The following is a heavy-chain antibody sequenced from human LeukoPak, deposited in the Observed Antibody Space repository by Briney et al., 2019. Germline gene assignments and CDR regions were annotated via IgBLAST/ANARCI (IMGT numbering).Heavy chain of an antibody. D-gene: IGHD2-21*01. Sequence: GASVKGSSKASGYTFTSYYMHCVRHTPRHRLVRMGIINPSGGSTSYAKKFQGRVTMTRDMSTSTVYMELSSLRSEDTAVYYCARSGGELPGDYWGQGTLVTVSS. CDR3: ARSGGELPGDY. V-gene: IGHV1-46*01. J-gene: IGHJ4*02. CDR1: GYTFTSYY. CDR2: INPSGGST.